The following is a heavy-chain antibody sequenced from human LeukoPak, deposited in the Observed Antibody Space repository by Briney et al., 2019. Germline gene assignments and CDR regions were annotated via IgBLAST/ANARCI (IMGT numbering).Heavy chain of an antibody. CDR3: ARAYGSSGYYQLPIDY. CDR1: GFTFSSYG. Sequence: PGGSLRLSCAASGFTFSSYGMSWVRQAPGKGLEWVSSITGSGGTTDHADSVKGRFTISRDNSKNTLFLQMNSLRVEDTALYYCARAYGSSGYYQLPIDYWGQGTLVTVPS. J-gene: IGHJ4*02. CDR2: ITGSGGTT. V-gene: IGHV3-23*01. D-gene: IGHD3-22*01.